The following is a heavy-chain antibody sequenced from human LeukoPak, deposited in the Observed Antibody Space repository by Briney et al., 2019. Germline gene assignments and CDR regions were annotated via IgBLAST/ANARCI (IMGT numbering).Heavy chain of an antibody. Sequence: GGSLRLSCAASGFTFSSYWMTWARQAPGKGLEWVDNIKHNGDELNYVDSVEDRFTISRDNAKNSLYLHMTGLRAEDTAVYYCARELRTFGSWGQGTLVTVSS. CDR2: IKHNGDEL. J-gene: IGHJ4*02. D-gene: IGHD3-16*01. CDR1: GFTFSSYW. V-gene: IGHV3-7*01. CDR3: ARELRTFGS.